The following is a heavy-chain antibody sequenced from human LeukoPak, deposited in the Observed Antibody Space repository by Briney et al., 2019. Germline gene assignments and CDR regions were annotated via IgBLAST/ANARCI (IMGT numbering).Heavy chain of an antibody. CDR3: ARTGYYDILTGPDY. Sequence: ASVKVSCKASGYTFTSYGISWVRQAPGQGLEWMGWVSAYNGNTNYAQKLQGRVTMTTDTSTSTAYMELRSLRSDDTAVYYCARTGYYDILTGPDYWGQGTLVTVSS. V-gene: IGHV1-18*01. D-gene: IGHD3-9*01. J-gene: IGHJ4*02. CDR2: VSAYNGNT. CDR1: GYTFTSYG.